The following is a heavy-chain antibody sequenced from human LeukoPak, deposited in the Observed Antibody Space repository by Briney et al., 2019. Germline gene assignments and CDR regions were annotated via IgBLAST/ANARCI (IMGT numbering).Heavy chain of an antibody. CDR3: ARGHYYDSSGDY. D-gene: IGHD3-22*01. V-gene: IGHV4-59*11. J-gene: IGHJ4*02. Sequence: PSETLSLTRTVSGVSISSHYWSWIRQPPGKGLEWIGYLYNTGGTNYNPSLKSRVTISVDTSKNQFSLNLSSVTAADTAVYYCARGHYYDSSGDYWGQGTLVTVSS. CDR1: GVSISSHY. CDR2: LYNTGGT.